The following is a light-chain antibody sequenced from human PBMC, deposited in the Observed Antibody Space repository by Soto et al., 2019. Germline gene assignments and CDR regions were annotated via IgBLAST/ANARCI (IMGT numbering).Light chain of an antibody. V-gene: IGKV1-39*01. CDR2: AAS. J-gene: IGKJ2*01. CDR1: QSLSSY. CDR3: QQSYSTLYT. Sequence: DIQMTQSPSSLSASVGDRVTITCRASQSLSSYLNWYQQKPVKAPKLLIYAASSLQSGVPSRFSGSGSVTDFTLTISSLQPEDFATYYCQQSYSTLYTFGQGTKLEIK.